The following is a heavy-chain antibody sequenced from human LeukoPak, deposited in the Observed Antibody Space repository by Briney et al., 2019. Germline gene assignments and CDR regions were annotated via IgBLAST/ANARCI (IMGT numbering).Heavy chain of an antibody. CDR1: DGSISSDSYY. V-gene: IGHV4-61*01. CDR2: IYYSGST. D-gene: IGHD6-6*01. Sequence: SETLSLTCTVPDGSISSDSYYWGWIRQPPGKGLEWIGYIYYSGSTNYNPSLKSRVTISVDTSKNQFSLKLSSVTAADTAVYYCAREQKSIAAKNSYFDYWGQGTLVTVSS. CDR3: AREQKSIAAKNSYFDY. J-gene: IGHJ4*02.